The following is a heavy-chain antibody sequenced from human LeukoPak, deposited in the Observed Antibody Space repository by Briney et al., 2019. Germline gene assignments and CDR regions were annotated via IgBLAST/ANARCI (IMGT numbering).Heavy chain of an antibody. CDR2: IYYSGST. J-gene: IGHJ6*04. V-gene: IGHV4-30-4*01. D-gene: IGHD3-9*01. CDR1: GGSISSGDYY. Sequence: PSQTLSLTCTVSGGSISSGDYYWSWIRQPPGKGLEWIGYIYYSGSTYYNPSLKSRVTISVDTSKNQFSLKLSSVTAADTAVYYCAGAGYHDILTDLFYYYGMDVWGKGTTVTVSS. CDR3: AGAGYHDILTDLFYYYGMDV.